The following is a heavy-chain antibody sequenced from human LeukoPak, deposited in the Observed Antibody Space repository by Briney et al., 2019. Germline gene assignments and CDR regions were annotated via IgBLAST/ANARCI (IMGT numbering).Heavy chain of an antibody. D-gene: IGHD6-19*01. J-gene: IGHJ4*02. CDR3: ARGSVAGTPDY. CDR1: GFTFSDYG. CDR2: ISYDGSNK. V-gene: IGHV3-30*03. Sequence: GRSLRLSCAASGFTFSDYGMHWVRQAPGKGLEWVAVISYDGSNKYYGDSVKGRFTISRDNSKNTLYLQMNSLRAEDTAVYYCARGSVAGTPDYWGQGTLVTVSS.